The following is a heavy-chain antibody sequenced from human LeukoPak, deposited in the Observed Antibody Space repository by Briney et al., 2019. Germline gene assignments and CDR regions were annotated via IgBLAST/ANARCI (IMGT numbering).Heavy chain of an antibody. V-gene: IGHV4-4*07. J-gene: IGHJ3*01. CDR2: IHGTLGST. CDR1: GGPIRNSY. Sequence: PSETLSLTCTVSGGPIRNSYWSWVRHSAGTGMQWIGRIHGTLGSTNHNPSLKSRVVMSPDTSSNQFSLRLSAMSAADTATYYCARIFDRDVWGQGTLVTVSP. D-gene: IGHD3-3*01. CDR3: ARIFDRDV.